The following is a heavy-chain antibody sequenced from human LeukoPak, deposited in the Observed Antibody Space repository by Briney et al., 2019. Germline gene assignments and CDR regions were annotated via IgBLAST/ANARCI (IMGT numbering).Heavy chain of an antibody. Sequence: VASVKVSCKASGYTFTSYYMHWVRQAPGQGLEWMGIINPSGGSTSYAQKFQGRVTITRDTSTSTVYMELSSLRSEDTAVYYCARDYGLAGIDYWGQGTLVTVSS. CDR1: GYTFTSYY. D-gene: IGHD6-13*01. CDR2: INPSGGST. V-gene: IGHV1-46*01. CDR3: ARDYGLAGIDY. J-gene: IGHJ4*02.